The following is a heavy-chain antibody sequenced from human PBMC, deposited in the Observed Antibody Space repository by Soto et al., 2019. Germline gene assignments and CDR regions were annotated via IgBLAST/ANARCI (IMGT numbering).Heavy chain of an antibody. CDR3: TTSNLGVDF. CDR1: GLIFSDVW. J-gene: IGHJ4*02. CDR2: IKTKPDDGTI. D-gene: IGHD1-1*01. Sequence: GGSLRLSCAASGLIFSDVWMTWVRQAPGKGLEWVGRIKTKPDDGTIDYAAPVRGRFTISRDDSKNTLYLQMTSLTPDDTGVYYCTTSNLGVDFWGPGTLVTVSS. V-gene: IGHV3-15*01.